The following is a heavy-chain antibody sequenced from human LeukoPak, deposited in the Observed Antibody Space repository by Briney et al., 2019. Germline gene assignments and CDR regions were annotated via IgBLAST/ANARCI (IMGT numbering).Heavy chain of an antibody. V-gene: IGHV3-11*01. J-gene: IGHJ6*02. CDR3: AREDGLRFLDYGMDV. CDR1: GFTFSDYY. Sequence: GGSLRLSCAASGFTFSDYYMSWVRQARGKGREWGSYISSSGSTIYYADSVKGRFTISRDNAKNSLYLQMNSLRAEDTAVYYCAREDGLRFLDYGMDVWGQGTTVTVSS. CDR2: ISSSGSTI. D-gene: IGHD3-3*01.